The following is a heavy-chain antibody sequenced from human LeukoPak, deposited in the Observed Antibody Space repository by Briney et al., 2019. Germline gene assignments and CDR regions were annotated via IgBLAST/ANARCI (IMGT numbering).Heavy chain of an antibody. J-gene: IGHJ4*02. CDR3: ARDRGYYDSSGPLYYFDY. Sequence: SETLSLTCTVSGGSITSSSYYWGWIRQPPGKGLEWIGTIYHSGSTYYNPSLKSRVTISVDTSKNQFSLKLSTVTAADTAVYYCARDRGYYDSSGPLYYFDYWGQGTLVTVSS. D-gene: IGHD3-22*01. CDR2: IYHSGST. CDR1: GGSITSSSYY. V-gene: IGHV4-39*02.